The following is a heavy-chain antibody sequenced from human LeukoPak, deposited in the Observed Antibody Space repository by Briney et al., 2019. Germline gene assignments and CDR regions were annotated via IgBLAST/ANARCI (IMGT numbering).Heavy chain of an antibody. CDR3: ALTAMFAFDI. CDR1: GGSFSGYY. D-gene: IGHD2-21*02. J-gene: IGHJ3*02. CDR2: INHGGST. Sequence: SETLSLTCAVYGGSFSGYYWSWIRQPPGKGLEWIGEINHGGSTNYNPSLKSRVTISVDTSKNQFSLKLSSVTAADTAVYYCALTAMFAFDIWGQGTMVTVSS. V-gene: IGHV4-34*01.